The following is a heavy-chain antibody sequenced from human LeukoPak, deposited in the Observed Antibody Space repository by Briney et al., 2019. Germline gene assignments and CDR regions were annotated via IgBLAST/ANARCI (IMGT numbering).Heavy chain of an antibody. V-gene: IGHV4-59*01. J-gene: IGHJ6*02. D-gene: IGHD5-18*01. CDR2: IYYSGST. Sequence: SETLSLTCTVSAGSISSYYWSWIRQPPGKGLEWIGYIYYSGSTNYNPSLKSRVTISVDTSKNQFSLKLSSVTAADTAVYYCARVSGYSYAQPDYYYGMDVWGQGTTVTVSS. CDR1: AGSISSYY. CDR3: ARVSGYSYAQPDYYYGMDV.